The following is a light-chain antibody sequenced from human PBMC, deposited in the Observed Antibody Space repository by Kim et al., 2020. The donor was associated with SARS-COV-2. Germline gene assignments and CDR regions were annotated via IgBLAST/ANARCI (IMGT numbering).Light chain of an antibody. J-gene: IGLJ2*01. Sequence: QSALTQPPSASGSPGQSVTISCTGTSSDVGAYNYVSWYQQLPGKAPKLMIYEVTKRPSGVPDRFSDSKSGNTASLAVSGLQTEDEADYYCSSYAGSNNFEVVFGGGTQLTVL. CDR3: SSYAGSNNFEVV. CDR2: EVT. CDR1: SSDVGAYNY. V-gene: IGLV2-8*01.